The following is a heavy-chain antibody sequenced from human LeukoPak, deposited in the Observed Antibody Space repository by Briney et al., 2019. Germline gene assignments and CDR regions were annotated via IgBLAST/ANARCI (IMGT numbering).Heavy chain of an antibody. J-gene: IGHJ5*02. CDR1: GFSLSTSGVG. D-gene: IGHD2-2*01. CDR3: AHRKVPAAIFLMWSNWFDP. V-gene: IGHV2-5*01. CDR2: IYWNDDK. Sequence: SGPTLVNPTQTLTLTCTFSGFSLSTSGVGVGWIRQPPGKALEWLALIYWNDDKRYSPSLKSRLTITKDTSKNQVVLTMTNMDLVDTATYYCAHRKVPAAIFLMWSNWFDPWGQGTLVTVSS.